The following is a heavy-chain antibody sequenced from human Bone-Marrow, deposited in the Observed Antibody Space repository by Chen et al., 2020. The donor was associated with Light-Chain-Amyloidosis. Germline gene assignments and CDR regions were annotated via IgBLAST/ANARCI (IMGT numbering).Heavy chain of an antibody. CDR3: ERRRDGYNFDY. CDR2: IYPDDSDA. V-gene: IGHV5-51*01. Sequence: VKKPGESLKISCKGSGYTFPNYWIGWVRQMPGKGLEWMGVIYPDDSDARYSPSFEGQVTISADKSITTAYLQWRSLKASDTAMYYCERRRDGYNFDYWGQGTLVTVSS. D-gene: IGHD5-12*01. CDR1: GYTFPNYW. J-gene: IGHJ4*02.